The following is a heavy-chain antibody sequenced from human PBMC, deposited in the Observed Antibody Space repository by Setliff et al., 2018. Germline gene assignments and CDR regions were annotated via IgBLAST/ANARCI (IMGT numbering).Heavy chain of an antibody. CDR1: GGSVSTYF. CDR2: IFYSGET. J-gene: IGHJ4*02. V-gene: IGHV4-59*02. D-gene: IGHD5-18*01. Sequence: KPSETLSLTCTVSGGSVSTYFWSWIRQSPGKGLDWIGYIFYSGETYYNPSFKSRVSMSVDTSNDQFSLSLTSVTAADTAVYYCARGSGRGYSYGPFDYWGRGALVTVSS. CDR3: ARGSGRGYSYGPFDY.